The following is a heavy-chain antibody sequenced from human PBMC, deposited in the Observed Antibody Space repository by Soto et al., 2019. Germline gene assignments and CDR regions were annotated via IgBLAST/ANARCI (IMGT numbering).Heavy chain of an antibody. J-gene: IGHJ6*03. V-gene: IGHV4-59*01. D-gene: IGHD5-12*01. CDR2: IYYSGST. Sequence: LEILSLTCTVSGGSISSYYLSWVRQPPGKGLEWIGYIYYSGSTNYNPSLKSRVTISVDTSKNQFSLKLSSVTAADTAVYYCARTYSGYDYGYYYYYMDVWGKGTTVTVSS. CDR3: ARTYSGYDYGYYYYYMDV. CDR1: GGSISSYY.